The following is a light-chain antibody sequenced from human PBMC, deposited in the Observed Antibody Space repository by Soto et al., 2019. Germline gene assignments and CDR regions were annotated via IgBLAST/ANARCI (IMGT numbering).Light chain of an antibody. CDR2: TAS. CDR3: QQGDSFPLT. CDR1: QDIGRW. V-gene: IGKV1-12*01. Sequence: MTQSPSSVSASVGDRVTITCRASQDIGRWLAWFQQKPGEAPSLLIYTASTLHTGISSRFSGSGSGTDFTLTITSLQPEDFATYYCQQGDSFPLTFGGGTKVEIK. J-gene: IGKJ4*01.